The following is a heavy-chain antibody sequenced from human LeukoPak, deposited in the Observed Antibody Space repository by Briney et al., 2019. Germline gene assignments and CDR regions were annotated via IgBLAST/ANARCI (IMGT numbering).Heavy chain of an antibody. V-gene: IGHV4-31*03. CDR2: IYYSGTT. CDR3: ARQNTDAFDI. CDR1: GDSISRGGYF. J-gene: IGHJ3*02. Sequence: SETLSLTCSASGDSISRGGYFWSWIRQHLGKGLEWIGYIYYSGTTYDNPSLKSRLTRSVDTSKNQFSLKLRSVTAADTAVYYCARQNTDAFDIWGQGTTVTVSS.